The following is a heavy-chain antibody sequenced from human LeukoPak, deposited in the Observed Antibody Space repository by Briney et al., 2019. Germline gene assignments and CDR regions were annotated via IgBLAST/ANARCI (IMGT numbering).Heavy chain of an antibody. Sequence: GGSLRLSCAASGFTFSSYGMHWVRQAPGKGLEWVAVISYDGSNKYYADSVKGRFTISRDNSKNTLYLQMNSLRAEDTAVYYCANLRWGAPSRIVGMDVWGQGTTVTVFS. CDR2: ISYDGSNK. J-gene: IGHJ6*02. V-gene: IGHV3-30*18. CDR1: GFTFSSYG. CDR3: ANLRWGAPSRIVGMDV. D-gene: IGHD2-21*01.